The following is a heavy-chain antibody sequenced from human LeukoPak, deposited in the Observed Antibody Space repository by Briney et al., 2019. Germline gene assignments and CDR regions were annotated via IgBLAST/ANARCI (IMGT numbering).Heavy chain of an antibody. V-gene: IGHV3-53*01. J-gene: IGHJ3*02. CDR1: GFTVSSNY. Sequence: GGSLRLSCAASGFTVSSNYMSWVRQAPGKGLEWVSVTYSGGSTYYADSVKGRFTISRGNSKNTLYLQMNSLRAEDTAVYYCKWELPLGYDAFDIWGQGTMVTVSS. CDR3: KWELPLGYDAFDI. CDR2: TYSGGST. D-gene: IGHD1-26*01.